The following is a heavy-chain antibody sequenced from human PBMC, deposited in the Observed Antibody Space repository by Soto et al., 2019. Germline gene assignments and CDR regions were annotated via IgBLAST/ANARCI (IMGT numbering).Heavy chain of an antibody. D-gene: IGHD3-3*01. J-gene: IGHJ5*02. CDR2: INHSGST. Sequence: SETLSLTCAVYGGSFSGYYWSWIRQPPGKGLEWIGEINHSGSTNYNPSLKSRVTISVDTSKNQFSLKLSSVTAAETAVYYCARGQGDDFWSGYYRPHFNWFYPWGQGTLVTVSS. CDR1: GGSFSGYY. CDR3: ARGQGDDFWSGYYRPHFNWFYP. V-gene: IGHV4-34*01.